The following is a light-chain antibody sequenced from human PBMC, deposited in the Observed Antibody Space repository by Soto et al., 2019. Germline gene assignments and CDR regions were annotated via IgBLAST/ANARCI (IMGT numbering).Light chain of an antibody. CDR2: DNN. V-gene: IGLV1-51*01. CDR3: GTWDSSLSALV. CDR1: SSNIGNNY. J-gene: IGLJ2*01. Sequence: QCVLTQAPSVSAAPGQKVTISCSGSSSNIGNNYVSWYQQLPGTAPKLLIYDNNKRPSGIPDRFSGSKSGTSATLGITGLQTGDEADYYCGTWDSSLSALVFGGGTKLTVL.